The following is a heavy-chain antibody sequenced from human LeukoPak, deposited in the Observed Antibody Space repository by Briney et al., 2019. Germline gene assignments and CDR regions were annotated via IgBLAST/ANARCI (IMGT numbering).Heavy chain of an antibody. J-gene: IGHJ3*02. D-gene: IGHD1-1*01. CDR2: IYYSGST. CDR1: GGSISSYY. Sequence: PSETLSLTCTVSGGSISSYYWSWIRQPPGKGLEWIGYIYYSGSTNYNPSLKSRVTISVDTSKNQFSLKLSSVTAADTAVYYCARDATTITRGAFDIWGQGTMVTVSS. V-gene: IGHV4-59*01. CDR3: ARDATTITRGAFDI.